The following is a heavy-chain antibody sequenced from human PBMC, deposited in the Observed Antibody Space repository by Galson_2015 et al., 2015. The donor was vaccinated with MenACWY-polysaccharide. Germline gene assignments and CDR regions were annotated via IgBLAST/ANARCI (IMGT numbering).Heavy chain of an antibody. CDR1: AFTFSSYW. CDR3: AHFGPDWELSQ. Sequence: SLRLSCAGSAFTFSSYWMHWVRQVPGTGLVWVSRISTDGSFTGNADSVKGRFTISRDNAKNTLYLQMNSLRVEDTAVYFCAHFGPDWELSQWGQGTLVTVSS. V-gene: IGHV3-74*01. CDR2: ISTDGSFT. D-gene: IGHD1-7*01. J-gene: IGHJ4*02.